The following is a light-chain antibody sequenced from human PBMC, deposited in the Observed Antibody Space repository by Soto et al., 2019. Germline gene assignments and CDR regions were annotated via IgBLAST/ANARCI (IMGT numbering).Light chain of an antibody. CDR2: MND. CDR1: TSNILRNY. J-gene: IGLJ1*01. CDR3: ASWDDSLSGYV. V-gene: IGLV1-47*01. Sequence: QSVLTQPRSASGSPGQRLTISCSGSTSNILRNYVYWYRQLPGTAPRLLISMNDQRPSGVPDRFSGSKSGTSASLAISGLRSEDEADYYCASWDDSLSGYVFGTGTKVTVL.